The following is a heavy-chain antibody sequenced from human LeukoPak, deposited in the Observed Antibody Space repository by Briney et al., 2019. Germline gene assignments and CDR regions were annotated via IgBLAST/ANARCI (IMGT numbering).Heavy chain of an antibody. CDR2: IYSGGST. Sequence: GGSLRLSCAASGFTVSSNFMSWVRQAPGKGLEWVSVIYSGGSTYYADSVKGRFTISRDNSKNTLYLQMNSLRAEDTAVYYCARDRQDIVVVPAATNYYGMDVWGQGTTVTVSS. D-gene: IGHD2-2*01. V-gene: IGHV3-66*01. J-gene: IGHJ6*02. CDR1: GFTVSSNF. CDR3: ARDRQDIVVVPAATNYYGMDV.